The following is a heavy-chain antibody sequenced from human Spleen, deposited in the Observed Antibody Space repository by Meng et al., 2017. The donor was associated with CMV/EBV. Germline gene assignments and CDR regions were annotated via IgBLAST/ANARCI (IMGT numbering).Heavy chain of an antibody. Sequence: YAINWVPPATGHGLAWMGWMNPHSGNTGYAQKFQGRVTMTRDTSTSTVYMELSSLRSEDTAVYYCAREGRYYDILTGYYPPVQPPDYWGQGTLVTVSS. J-gene: IGHJ4*02. CDR2: MNPHSGNT. D-gene: IGHD3-9*01. CDR1: YA. CDR3: AREGRYYDILTGYYPPVQPPDY. V-gene: IGHV1-8*01.